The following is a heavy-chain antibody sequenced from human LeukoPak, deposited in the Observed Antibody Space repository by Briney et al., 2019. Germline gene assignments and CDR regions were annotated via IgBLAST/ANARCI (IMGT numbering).Heavy chain of an antibody. CDR2: ISASGDST. J-gene: IGHJ6*03. Sequence: GPSLRLSCAASGLTLRTYAVNFVRQAPGRGLEWVSYISASGDSTVYAESVNGRFTISRDNSKNMLFLQMDGLRAEDTAMYYCVKKVYYYMDVWGKGTTVTVSS. CDR1: GLTLRTYA. V-gene: IGHV3-23*01. CDR3: VKKVYYYMDV.